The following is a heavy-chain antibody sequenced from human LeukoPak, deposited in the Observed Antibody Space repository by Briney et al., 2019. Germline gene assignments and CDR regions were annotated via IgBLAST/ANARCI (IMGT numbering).Heavy chain of an antibody. CDR2: ISYDGSNK. Sequence: GGSLRLSCAASGFTFSSCAMHWVRQAPGKGLEWVAVISYDGSNKYYADSVKGRFTISRDNSKNTLYLQTDSLRAEDTAVYYCARSSIVATIGTLGIAVAGPLDYWGQGTLVTVSS. J-gene: IGHJ4*02. CDR3: ARSSIVATIGTLGIAVAGPLDY. V-gene: IGHV3-30*04. D-gene: IGHD6-19*01. CDR1: GFTFSSCA.